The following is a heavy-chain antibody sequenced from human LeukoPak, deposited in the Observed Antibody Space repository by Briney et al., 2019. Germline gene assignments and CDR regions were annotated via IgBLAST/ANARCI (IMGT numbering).Heavy chain of an antibody. D-gene: IGHD6-13*01. J-gene: IGHJ4*02. Sequence: GGSLRLSCAASGFTFSSYNMNWVRQAPGKGLEWVSYISSSSSSIYYADSVKGRFTISRDNAKNSLYLQMNSLRAEDTAVYYCAREGAAAGSGYYFDYWGQGTLVAVSS. CDR2: ISSSSSSI. CDR3: AREGAAAGSGYYFDY. CDR1: GFTFSSYN. V-gene: IGHV3-48*04.